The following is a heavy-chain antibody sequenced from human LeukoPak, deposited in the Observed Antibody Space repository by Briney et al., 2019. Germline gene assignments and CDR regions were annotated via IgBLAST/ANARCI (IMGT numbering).Heavy chain of an antibody. D-gene: IGHD6-13*01. CDR1: GFTFSSYA. J-gene: IGHJ6*02. V-gene: IGHV3-23*01. Sequence: PGGSLRLSCAASGFTFSSYAMSWVRQAPGKGLEWVSAISGSGGSAYYADSVKGRLTISRDNSKNTLYLQMNSLRAEDTAVYYCASIAAAGYYYYGMDVWGQGTTVTVS. CDR3: ASIAAAGYYYYGMDV. CDR2: ISGSGGSA.